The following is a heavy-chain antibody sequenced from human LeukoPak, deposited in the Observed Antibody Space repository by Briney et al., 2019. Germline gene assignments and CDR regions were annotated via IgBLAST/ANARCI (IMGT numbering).Heavy chain of an antibody. J-gene: IGHJ5*02. CDR1: GYTFTGYY. CDR2: INPNSGGT. D-gene: IGHD3-22*01. V-gene: IGHV1-2*02. CDR3: ARMSYYDRRGDNWFDP. Sequence: ASVKVSCKASGYTFTGYYMHWVRQAPGQGLEWMGWINPNSGGTNYAQKFQGRATMTRDTSISTAYMELSRLRSDDTAVYYCARMSYYDRRGDNWFDPWGQGTLVIVSS.